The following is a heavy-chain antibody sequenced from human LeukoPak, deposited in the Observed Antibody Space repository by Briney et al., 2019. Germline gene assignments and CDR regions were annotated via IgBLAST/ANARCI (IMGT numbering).Heavy chain of an antibody. J-gene: IGHJ4*02. CDR3: ARVGGGGFTYYDILTGYYFDY. Sequence: GGSLRLSCAASGGTFSSYAISWVRQAPGQGLEWMGGIIPIFGTANYAQKFQGRVTITADESTSTAYMELSSLRAEDMAVYYCARVGGGGFTYYDILTGYYFDYWGQGTLVTVSS. D-gene: IGHD3-9*01. CDR1: GGTFSSYA. CDR2: IIPIFGTA. V-gene: IGHV1-69*01.